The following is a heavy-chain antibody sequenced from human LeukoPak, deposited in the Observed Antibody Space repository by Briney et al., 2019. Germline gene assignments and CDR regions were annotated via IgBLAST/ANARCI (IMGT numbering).Heavy chain of an antibody. CDR3: ARGQEGYDY. J-gene: IGHJ4*02. V-gene: IGHV4-61*01. CDR2: IYYSGST. D-gene: IGHD6-13*01. Sequence: PSETLSLTCTVPGGSVSSGSYYWSWIRQPPGKGLEWIGYIYYSGSTNYNPSLKSRVTISVDTSKNQFSLKLSSVTAADTAVYYCARGQEGYDYWGQGTLVTVSS. CDR1: GGSVSSGSYY.